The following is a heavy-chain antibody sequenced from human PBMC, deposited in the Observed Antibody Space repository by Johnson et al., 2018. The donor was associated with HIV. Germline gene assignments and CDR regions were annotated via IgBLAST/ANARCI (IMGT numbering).Heavy chain of an antibody. J-gene: IGHJ3*02. V-gene: IGHV3-15*01. CDR2: IKRKTDGGTT. CDR1: GFTFSNAW. D-gene: IGHD6-13*01. Sequence: EVQLVESGGGLLKPGGSLRLSCAASGFTFSNAWMSWVRQAPGKGLAWVGRIKRKTDGGTTDYAAPVKGRFTISRDDSKNTLYLQMNSLKTEDTAVYYCTTEDRDSSSWYGAFDIWGQGTMVTVSS. CDR3: TTEDRDSSSWYGAFDI.